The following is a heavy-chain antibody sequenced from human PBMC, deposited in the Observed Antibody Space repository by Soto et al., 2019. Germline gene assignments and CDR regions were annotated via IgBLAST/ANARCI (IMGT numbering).Heavy chain of an antibody. Sequence: PGESLKISCKGSGYSFTSYWIGWVRQVPGYGLEWMGIIYPDDSDTRYSPSFQGQVTISADKSIGIAYLQWSNLKASDTAMYYCARSSGDYVWGNYRYPYGMDVWGQGTTVTVSS. J-gene: IGHJ6*02. CDR2: IYPDDSDT. V-gene: IGHV5-51*01. D-gene: IGHD3-16*02. CDR1: GYSFTSYW. CDR3: ARSSGDYVWGNYRYPYGMDV.